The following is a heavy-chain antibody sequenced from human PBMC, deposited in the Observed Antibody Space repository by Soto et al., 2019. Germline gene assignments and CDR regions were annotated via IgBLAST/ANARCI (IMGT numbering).Heavy chain of an antibody. D-gene: IGHD1-7*01. V-gene: IGHV3-49*03. CDR3: TRDVLELTNYYYYGMDV. CDR1: GFTFGDYA. J-gene: IGHJ6*02. CDR2: IRSKAYGGAT. Sequence: GSLRLSCTASGFTFGDYAMSWFRQAPGKGLEWVGFIRSKAYGGATEYAASVKGRFTISRDDSKSIAYLQMNSLKTEDTAVYYCTRDVLELTNYYYYGMDVWGQGTTVTVSS.